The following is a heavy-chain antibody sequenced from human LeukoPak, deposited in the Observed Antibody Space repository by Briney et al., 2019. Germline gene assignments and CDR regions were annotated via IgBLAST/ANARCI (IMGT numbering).Heavy chain of an antibody. CDR2: ISSSGSTI. V-gene: IGHV3-11*01. CDR1: GFTFSDYY. Sequence: GGSLRLSCAASGFTFSDYYMSWIRQAPGKGLEWVSYISSSGSTIYYADSVKGRFTISRDNSKNTLYLQMNSLRAEDTAVYYCAKPYYYDSRKYYFDYWGQGTLVTVSS. J-gene: IGHJ4*02. D-gene: IGHD3-22*01. CDR3: AKPYYYDSRKYYFDY.